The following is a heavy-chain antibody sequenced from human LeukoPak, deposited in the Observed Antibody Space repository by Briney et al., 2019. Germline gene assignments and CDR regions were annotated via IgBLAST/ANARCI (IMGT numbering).Heavy chain of an antibody. CDR2: ISGSGGST. CDR1: GFTFSSYA. J-gene: IGHJ4*02. V-gene: IGHV3-23*01. CDR3: ANARLVRIGGFDY. Sequence: GGSLRLSFAASGFTFSSYAMSWVRPAPGKGLEWVSAISGSGGSTYYADSVKGRFTISRDNSKNTLYLQMNSLRAEDTAVYYCANARLVRIGGFDYWGQGTLVTVSS. D-gene: IGHD3-16*01.